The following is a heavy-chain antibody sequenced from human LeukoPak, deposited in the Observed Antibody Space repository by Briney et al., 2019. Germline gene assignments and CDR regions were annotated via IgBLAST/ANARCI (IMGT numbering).Heavy chain of an antibody. Sequence: GGSLRLSCAASGFTFSSYWMSWVRQAPGKGLEWVANIKQDGSEEYYVDSVKGRFTISRDNAKNSLYLQMNSLRAEDTAVYYCARLARRWSGEPKNYYMDVWGKGTTVTVSS. CDR3: ARLARRWSGEPKNYYMDV. J-gene: IGHJ6*03. CDR2: IKQDGSEE. D-gene: IGHD3-10*01. CDR1: GFTFSSYW. V-gene: IGHV3-7*01.